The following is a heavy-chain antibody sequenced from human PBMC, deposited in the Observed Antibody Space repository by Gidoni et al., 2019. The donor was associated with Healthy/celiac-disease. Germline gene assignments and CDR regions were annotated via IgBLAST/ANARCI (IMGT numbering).Heavy chain of an antibody. D-gene: IGHD2-15*01. J-gene: IGHJ4*02. CDR2: IYYSGST. V-gene: IGHV4-39*01. CDR3: ARQGYCSGGSCLLYFDY. Sequence: QLQLQESGPGLVKPSETLSLTCTVSGGSISSSSYYWGWIRQPPGKGLEWIGSIYYSGSTYYNPSLKSRVTISVDTSKNQFSLKLSAVTAADTAVYYCARQGYCSGGSCLLYFDYWGQGTLVTVSS. CDR1: GGSISSSSYY.